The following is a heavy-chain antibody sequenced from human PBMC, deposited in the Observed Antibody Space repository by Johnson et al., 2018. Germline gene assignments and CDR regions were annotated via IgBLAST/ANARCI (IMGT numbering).Heavy chain of an antibody. CDR2: ISYDGSNK. CDR3: ARDRDYYMDV. Sequence: VQLVESGGGVVQPGRSLRLSCAASGFTFSNYGMHWVRQAPGKGLEWVAVISYDGSNKYYADPVKGRFTISIDNSKNTLYLQMNSLRAEETAVYYCARDRDYYMDVWGKGTTVTVSS. J-gene: IGHJ6*03. V-gene: IGHV3-30*03. CDR1: GFTFSNYG.